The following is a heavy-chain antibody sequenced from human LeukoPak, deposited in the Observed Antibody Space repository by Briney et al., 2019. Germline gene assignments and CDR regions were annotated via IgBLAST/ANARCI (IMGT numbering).Heavy chain of an antibody. CDR2: ISYEGSNK. J-gene: IGHJ6*03. Sequence: GGSLSLSCAASGFTFSSYTMHWVRQAPGKGLEWVAVISYEGSNKYYTDSVKGRFTISRDNSKNTLNLQMHSLRAEDTAVYYCAKSVASRYYYSYYMDVWGKGTTVTVSS. CDR3: AKSVASRYYYSYYMDV. V-gene: IGHV3-30*04. D-gene: IGHD6-19*01. CDR1: GFTFSSYT.